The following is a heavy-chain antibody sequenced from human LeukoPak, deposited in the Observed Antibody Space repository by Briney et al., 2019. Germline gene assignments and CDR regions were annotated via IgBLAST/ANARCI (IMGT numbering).Heavy chain of an antibody. D-gene: IGHD4-17*01. J-gene: IGHJ6*03. CDR3: ARDPTGGYYYYYMDV. V-gene: IGHV3-48*01. CDR2: ISSSSSTI. CDR1: GFTFRSYS. Sequence: PGGSLRLSCAASGFTFRSYSMNWVRQAPGKGLEWVSYISSSSSTIYYADSVKGRFTISRDNAKNSLYLQMNSLRAEDTAVYYCARDPTGGYYYYYMDVWGKGTTVTVSS.